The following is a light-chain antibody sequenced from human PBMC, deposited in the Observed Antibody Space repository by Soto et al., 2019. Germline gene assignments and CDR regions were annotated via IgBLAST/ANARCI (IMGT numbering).Light chain of an antibody. CDR2: DAS. CDR1: QSVNNY. J-gene: IGKJ5*01. Sequence: EIVLTQSPATVSLSLGERASLSCRASQSVNNYVAWYQQKPGQAPRLLIYDASKRATGIPARFSGSGSGTDFTLTVSSLEPEDFVLYFCQQRSVWPITFGQGTRLEIK. CDR3: QQRSVWPIT. V-gene: IGKV3-11*01.